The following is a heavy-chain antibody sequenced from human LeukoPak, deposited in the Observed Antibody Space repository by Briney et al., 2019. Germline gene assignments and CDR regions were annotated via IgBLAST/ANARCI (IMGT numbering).Heavy chain of an antibody. CDR3: ARDLAAAQNAFDI. J-gene: IGHJ3*02. CDR1: GYAFTSNW. CDR2: IHPGDSDT. Sequence: GESLKISCKGSGYAFTSNWIGWVRQMPGKGLEWMGIIHPGDSDTRYSPSFQGQVIISVDKTISTAYLQWSTLKVSDTAMYYCARDLAAAQNAFDIWGQGTMVTISS. D-gene: IGHD6-25*01. V-gene: IGHV5-51*01.